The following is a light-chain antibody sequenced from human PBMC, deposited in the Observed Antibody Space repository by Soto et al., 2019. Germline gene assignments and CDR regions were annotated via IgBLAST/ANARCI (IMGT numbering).Light chain of an antibody. J-gene: IGLJ2*01. CDR2: GNS. CDR1: SSIIGAGYD. V-gene: IGLV1-40*01. CDR3: QSYDSSLSGSV. Sequence: QLVLTQPPSVSGAPGQRVTISCTGSSSIIGAGYDIHWYQQLPGTAPKLLISGNSNRPSGVPDRFSGSKSGTSVSLAITGLQAEDEADYYCQSYDSSLSGSVFGGGTKLTVL.